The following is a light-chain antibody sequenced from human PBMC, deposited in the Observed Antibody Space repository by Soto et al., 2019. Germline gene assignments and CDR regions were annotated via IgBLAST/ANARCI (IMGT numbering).Light chain of an antibody. CDR3: SSYTSSSTLV. V-gene: IGLV2-14*01. J-gene: IGLJ1*01. CDR2: DVS. CDR1: SSDVGGYNY. Sequence: QLVLTQPASVSGSPGQSITISCTGTSSDVGGYNYVSWYQQHPRKAPKLMIYDVSNRPSGVSNRFSGSKSGNTASLTISGLQAEDEADYYCSSYTSSSTLVFGTGTKLTVL.